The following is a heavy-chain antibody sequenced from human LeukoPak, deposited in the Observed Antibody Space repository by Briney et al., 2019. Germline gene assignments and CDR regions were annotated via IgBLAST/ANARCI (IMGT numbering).Heavy chain of an antibody. CDR2: IYYSGST. V-gene: IGHV4-39*01. CDR3: ARRAVAGTFDY. CDR1: GGSISSSSYY. D-gene: IGHD6-19*01. Sequence: SETLSLTCTVSGGSISSSSYYWGWIRQPPGKGLEWIGSIYYSGSTYYNPSLKSRVTISVDTSKNQFSLKLSSVTAADTAVYYCARRAVAGTFDYWGQGTLVTVSS. J-gene: IGHJ4*02.